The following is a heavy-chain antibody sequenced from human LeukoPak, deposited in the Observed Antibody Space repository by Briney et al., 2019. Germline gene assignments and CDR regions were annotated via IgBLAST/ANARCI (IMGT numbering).Heavy chain of an antibody. CDR2: IIPIFGTA. J-gene: IGHJ4*02. D-gene: IGHD1-26*01. CDR3: ATDREGATGY. CDR1: GGTFSSYA. V-gene: IGHV1-69*06. Sequence: SVKVSCKASGGTFSSYAISWVRQAPGQGLEWMGGIIPIFGTANYAQKLQGRVTMTEDTSTDTAYMELNSLRSEDTAVYYCATDREGATGYWGQGTLVTVSS.